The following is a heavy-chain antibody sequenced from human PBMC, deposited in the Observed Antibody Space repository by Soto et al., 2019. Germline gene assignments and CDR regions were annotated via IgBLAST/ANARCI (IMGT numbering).Heavy chain of an antibody. Sequence: QVQLQESGPGLVKPSQTLSLTCTVSGDSISRGGYYYNWIRHLPGKGLEWIGYIYHTGSTNYNPSLESQVTKSVDTSKNQLSLELRAVAAAGTAVYYSVGDGAGGDGLGWFDPWGQGTLVTVSS. CDR3: VGDGAGGDGLGWFDP. V-gene: IGHV4-31*01. D-gene: IGHD3-10*01. CDR1: GDSISRGGYY. CDR2: IYHTGST. J-gene: IGHJ5*01.